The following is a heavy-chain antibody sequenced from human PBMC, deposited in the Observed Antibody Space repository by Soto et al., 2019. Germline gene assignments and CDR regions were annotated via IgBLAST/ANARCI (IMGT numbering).Heavy chain of an antibody. V-gene: IGHV4-38-2*02. D-gene: IGHD4-17*01. Sequence: PSETLSLTCAVSGYSISSGYYWGWIRQPPGKGLEWIGSIYHSGSTYYNPSLKSRVTISVDTSKNQFSLKLSSVTAADTAVYYCARDSVNYFAYWGQGTLVTVSS. J-gene: IGHJ4*02. CDR1: GYSISSGYY. CDR2: IYHSGST. CDR3: ARDSVNYFAY.